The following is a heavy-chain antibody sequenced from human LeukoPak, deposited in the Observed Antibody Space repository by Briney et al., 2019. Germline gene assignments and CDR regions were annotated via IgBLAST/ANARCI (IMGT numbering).Heavy chain of an antibody. CDR2: IFYSGIS. D-gene: IGHD3-22*01. Sequence: PSETLSLTCTVSGGSINSEDYYWSWLRQPPGKGLEWIGNIFYSGISYYNPSLRSRVTIAIDTSKSQFSLKLTSVTAADTAVYYCARTKYYYDSSGYYYWGQGTLVTVSS. CDR1: GGSINSEDYY. J-gene: IGHJ4*02. CDR3: ARTKYYYDSSGYYY. V-gene: IGHV4-39*01.